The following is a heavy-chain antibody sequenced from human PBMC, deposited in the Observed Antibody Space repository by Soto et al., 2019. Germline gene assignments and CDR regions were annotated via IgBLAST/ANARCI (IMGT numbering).Heavy chain of an antibody. J-gene: IGHJ4*02. CDR2: ILSSGGT. V-gene: IGHV4-61*08. D-gene: IGHD6-19*01. Sequence: SETLSLTCSVSGDSVSSDAYYWTWIRQPPGKTLEWVGFILSSGGTSTNPSLRSRLSMSVDTSRNQFSMRLTSVAAADTGVYFCAKGFSSGLYVDSWGRGTLVTVSS. CDR1: GDSVSSDAYY. CDR3: AKGFSSGLYVDS.